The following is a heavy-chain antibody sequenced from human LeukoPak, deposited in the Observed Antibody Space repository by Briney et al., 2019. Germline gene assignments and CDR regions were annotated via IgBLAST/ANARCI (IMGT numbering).Heavy chain of an antibody. D-gene: IGHD1-1*01. CDR2: MNSAGTTI. J-gene: IGHJ4*01. Sequence: GGSLRLSCAASGFTISGFWMHWGRQVPGGGLVWVARMNSAGTTINYADSVKGRFTISRGNVRNTLHLQMNNLSLEDTAVYFCIREVQVRASASLGLWGRGTLVTVS. V-gene: IGHV3-74*01. CDR1: GFTISGFW. CDR3: IREVQVRASASLGL.